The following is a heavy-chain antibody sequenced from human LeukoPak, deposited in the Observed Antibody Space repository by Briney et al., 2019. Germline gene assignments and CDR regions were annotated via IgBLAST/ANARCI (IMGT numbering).Heavy chain of an antibody. V-gene: IGHV1-69*13. Sequence: GASVKVSCKASGGTFSSYAISWVRQAPGQGLEWMGGIIPIFGTANYAQKFQGRVTITADESTSTAYMELSSLRSEDTAVYYCARENGLQPPRYWGQGTLVTVSS. CDR1: GGTFSSYA. D-gene: IGHD4-11*01. CDR2: IIPIFGTA. CDR3: ARENGLQPPRY. J-gene: IGHJ4*02.